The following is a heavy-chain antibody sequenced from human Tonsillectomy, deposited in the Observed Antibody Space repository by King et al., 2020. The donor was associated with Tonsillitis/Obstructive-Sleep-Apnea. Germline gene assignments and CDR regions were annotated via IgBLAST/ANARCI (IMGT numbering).Heavy chain of an antibody. CDR3: TSTPGITIFGVVDDY. CDR2: IESKTDGGTT. CDR1: GFPFSHTS. V-gene: IGHV3-15*04. J-gene: IGHJ4*02. D-gene: IGHD3-3*01. Sequence: VQLVESGGGLVKPGGSLRLSCAASGFPFSHTSMSWVRQAPGKGLEWVGRIESKTDGGTTDHAAPVKGRFTLSRDDSKYTLYLQMSSLKTEDTAVYYCTSTPGITIFGVVDDYWGQGTLVTVSS.